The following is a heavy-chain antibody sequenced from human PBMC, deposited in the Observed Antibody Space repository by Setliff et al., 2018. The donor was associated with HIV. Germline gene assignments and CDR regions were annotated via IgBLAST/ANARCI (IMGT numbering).Heavy chain of an antibody. D-gene: IGHD3-10*01. J-gene: IGHJ4*02. CDR3: ARGRFHRLHRPYSGSGSLGIQYFDY. CDR1: GGSFSDNY. V-gene: IGHV4-34*01. Sequence: KSSETLSLTCAVYGGSFSDNYWSWIRQSPGKGLEWIGEINHSGRTNYNPSLKSRVTISVDTSKSQFSLRLISVTATDTALYYCARGRFHRLHRPYSGSGSLGIQYFDYWGQGTLVTVSS. CDR2: INHSGRT.